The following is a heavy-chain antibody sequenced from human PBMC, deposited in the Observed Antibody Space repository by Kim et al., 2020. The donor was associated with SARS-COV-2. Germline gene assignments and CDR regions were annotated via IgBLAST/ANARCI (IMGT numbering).Heavy chain of an antibody. CDR1: GFSFEDYA. Sequence: GGSLRLSCAASGFSFEDYAMHWVRQAPGKGLEWVSGIAWNSYRIAYVDSVKGRFTISRDNAKKSLFLQMNSLRVDDTAFYYCAKATTPYKAGRPSPHDHWGQGTLVTVSS. V-gene: IGHV3-9*01. D-gene: IGHD6-6*01. J-gene: IGHJ4*02. CDR3: AKATTPYKAGRPSPHDH. CDR2: IAWNSYRI.